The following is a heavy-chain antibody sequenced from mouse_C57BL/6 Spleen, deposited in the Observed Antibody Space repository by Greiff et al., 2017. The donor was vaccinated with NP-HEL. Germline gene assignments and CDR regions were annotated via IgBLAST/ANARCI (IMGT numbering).Heavy chain of an antibody. CDR3: ARGGGSYGYFDV. D-gene: IGHD1-1*01. CDR2: IDPSDSYT. V-gene: IGHV1-69*01. J-gene: IGHJ1*03. CDR1: GYTFTSYW. Sequence: QVQLQQPGAELVMPGASVKLSCKASGYTFTSYWMPWVKQRPGQGLEWIGEIDPSDSYTNYNQKFKGKSTLTVDKSSSTAYMQLSSLTSEDSAVYYCARGGGSYGYFDVWGTGTTVTVSS.